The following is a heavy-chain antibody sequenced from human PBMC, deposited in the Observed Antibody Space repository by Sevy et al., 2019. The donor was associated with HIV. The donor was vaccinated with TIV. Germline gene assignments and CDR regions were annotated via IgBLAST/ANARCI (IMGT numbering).Heavy chain of an antibody. Sequence: SETLSLTCTVSGGSISSSSYYWGWIRQPPGKGLEWIGSIYYSGSTYYNPSLKSRVTISVDTSKNPFSLKLSSVTAADTAVYYCARHPMAKYYDILTGRDYGMDVWGQGTTVTVSS. CDR2: IYYSGST. CDR3: ARHPMAKYYDILTGRDYGMDV. D-gene: IGHD3-9*01. CDR1: GGSISSSSYY. J-gene: IGHJ6*02. V-gene: IGHV4-39*01.